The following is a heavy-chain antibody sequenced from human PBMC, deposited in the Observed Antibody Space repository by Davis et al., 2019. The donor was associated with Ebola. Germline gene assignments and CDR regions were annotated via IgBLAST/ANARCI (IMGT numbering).Heavy chain of an antibody. CDR3: ARGMTYSPLDY. J-gene: IGHJ4*02. V-gene: IGHV1-69*13. CDR2: SIPIFGSA. D-gene: IGHD2-21*01. Sequence: SVKVSCKAFGGSFRNYVITWVRQAPGQGLEWVGRSIPIFGSADYKQDLAQKFQGRVTLTADESTNTAYMDVRSLTSEDTALYYCARGMTYSPLDYWGQGTLVTVSS. CDR1: GGSFRNYV.